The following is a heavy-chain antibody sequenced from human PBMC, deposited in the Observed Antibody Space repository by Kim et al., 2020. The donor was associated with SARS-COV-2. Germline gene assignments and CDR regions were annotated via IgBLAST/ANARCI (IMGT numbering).Heavy chain of an antibody. Sequence: GGSLRLSCAASGFTFSSYSMNWVRQAPGKGLEWVSSISSSSSYIYYADSVKGRFTISRDNAKNSLYLQMNSLRAEDTAVYYCARDRWLVPFDYCGQGTLVTVSS. CDR1: GFTFSSYS. V-gene: IGHV3-21*01. CDR3: ARDRWLVPFDY. D-gene: IGHD6-19*01. J-gene: IGHJ4*02. CDR2: ISSSSSYI.